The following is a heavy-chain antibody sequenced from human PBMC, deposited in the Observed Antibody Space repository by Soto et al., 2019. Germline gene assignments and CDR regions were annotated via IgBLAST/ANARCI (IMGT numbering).Heavy chain of an antibody. CDR2: IYYSGST. Sequence: PSETLSLTCTVSGGSISSYYWSWIRQPPGKGLEWIGYIYYSGSTNYNPSLKSRVTISVETSKNQFSLKLSSVTAADTAVYYCAREGGGLHCSSTSCLSMDVWGQGTTVTVS. CDR3: AREGGGLHCSSTSCLSMDV. V-gene: IGHV4-59*01. D-gene: IGHD2-2*01. J-gene: IGHJ6*02. CDR1: GGSISSYY.